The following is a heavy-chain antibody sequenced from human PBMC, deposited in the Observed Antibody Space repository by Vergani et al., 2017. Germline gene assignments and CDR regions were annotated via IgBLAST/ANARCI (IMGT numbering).Heavy chain of an antibody. CDR2: IIPSLGTA. D-gene: IGHD3-3*01. CDR3: AREYYDLWSGYYMDV. CDR1: GGTFSSYA. J-gene: IGHJ6*04. Sequence: QVQLVQSGAEVKKPGSSVKVSCKASGGTFSSYAISGVRQAPGQGLEWMGRIIPSLGTANYAQKFQGRVTITADESTSTAYMELSSLRSEDTAVYYCAREYYDLWSGYYMDVWGKGTTVTVSS. V-gene: IGHV1-69*11.